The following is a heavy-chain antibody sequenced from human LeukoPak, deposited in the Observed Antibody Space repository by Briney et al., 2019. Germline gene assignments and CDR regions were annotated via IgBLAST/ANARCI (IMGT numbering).Heavy chain of an antibody. Sequence: ASVKVSCKASGYTFTSYAMHWVRQAPGQRLEWMGGIIPIFGTANYAQKFQGRVTITADESTSTAYMELSSLRSEDTAVYYCARGGMTYQLPKYYFDYWGQGTLVTVSS. CDR2: IIPIFGTA. CDR1: GYTFTSYA. D-gene: IGHD2-2*01. J-gene: IGHJ4*02. V-gene: IGHV1-69*13. CDR3: ARGGMTYQLPKYYFDY.